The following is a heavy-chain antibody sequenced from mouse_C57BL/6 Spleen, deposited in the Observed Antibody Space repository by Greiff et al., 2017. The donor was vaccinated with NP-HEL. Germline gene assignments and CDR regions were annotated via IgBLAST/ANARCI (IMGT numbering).Heavy chain of an antibody. CDR3: ADMDY. CDR2: IYPGDGDT. V-gene: IGHV1-82*01. CDR1: GYAFTSSW. Sequence: QVQLQQSGPELVKPGASVKISCKASGYAFTSSWMNWVKQRPGKGLEWIGRIYPGDGDTNYNGKFKGKATLTADKSSSTAYMHLRSLTSEDSAVYCCADMDYWGQGTLVTVSS. J-gene: IGHJ4*01.